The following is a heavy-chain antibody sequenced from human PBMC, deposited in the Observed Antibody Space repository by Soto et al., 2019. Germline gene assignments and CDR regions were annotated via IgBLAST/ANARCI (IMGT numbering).Heavy chain of an antibody. CDR2: ISWNSGSI. V-gene: IGHV3-9*01. J-gene: IGHJ4*02. D-gene: IGHD6-13*01. CDR3: AKGPLYSSSWYFLDY. CDR1: GFTFDDYA. Sequence: GGSLRLSCAASGFTFDDYAMHWVRQAPGKGLEWVSGISWNSGSIGYADSVKGRFTISRDNAKNSLYLQMNSLRAEDTALYYCAKGPLYSSSWYFLDYWGQGTLVTVSS.